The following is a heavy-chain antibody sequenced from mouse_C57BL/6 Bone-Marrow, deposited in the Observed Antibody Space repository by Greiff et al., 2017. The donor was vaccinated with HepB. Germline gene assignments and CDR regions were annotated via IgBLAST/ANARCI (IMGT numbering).Heavy chain of an antibody. CDR1: GFTFSSYG. J-gene: IGHJ2*01. V-gene: IGHV5-6*01. D-gene: IGHD1-1*01. CDR2: ISSGGSYT. Sequence: EVKVIESGGDLVKPGGSLKLSCAASGFTFSSYGMSWVRQTPDKRLEWVATISSGGSYTYYPDSVKGRFTISRDNAKNTLYLQMSSLKSEDTAMYYCARIPIFITTVVADYWGQGTTLTVSS. CDR3: ARIPIFITTVVADY.